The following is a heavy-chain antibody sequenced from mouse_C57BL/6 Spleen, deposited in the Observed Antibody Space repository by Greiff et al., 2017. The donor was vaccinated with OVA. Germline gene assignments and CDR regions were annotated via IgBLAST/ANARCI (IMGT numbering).Heavy chain of an antibody. CDR1: GYTFTDYY. J-gene: IGHJ4*01. CDR3: ARGSYYGNGLAMDY. CDR2: INPNNGGT. Sequence: EVQLQQSGPELVKPGASVKISCKASGYTFTDYYMNWVKQSHGKSLEWIGDINPNNGGTSYNQKFKGKATLTVEKSSSTAYMELRSLTSEDSAVYYCARGSYYGNGLAMDYWGQGTSVTVSS. D-gene: IGHD2-1*01. V-gene: IGHV1-26*01.